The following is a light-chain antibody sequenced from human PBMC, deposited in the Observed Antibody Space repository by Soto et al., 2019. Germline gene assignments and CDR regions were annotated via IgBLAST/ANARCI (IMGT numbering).Light chain of an antibody. V-gene: IGKV1-39*01. Sequence: IQMTQSPSSLSASVGDRVTITCRAGQSISTYLNWYQQKPGKAPTLLIYAASSLQSGVPSRFSGSATGTDDSRGLSNLQPDDFPTDFCPKSRGFPYTFGQGSKLAIK. J-gene: IGKJ2*01. CDR2: AAS. CDR1: QSISTY. CDR3: PKSRGFPYT.